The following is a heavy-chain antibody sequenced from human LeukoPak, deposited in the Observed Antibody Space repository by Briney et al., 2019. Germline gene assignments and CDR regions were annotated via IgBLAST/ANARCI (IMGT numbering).Heavy chain of an antibody. Sequence: GGSLRLSCAASGFTFSSYEMNWVRQAPGKGLEGVSYISSSGSTIYYADSVKGRFTISRDNAKNSLYLQMNSLRAEDTAVYYCASRGMVNPVANDAFDIWGQGTMVTVSS. V-gene: IGHV3-48*03. CDR3: ASRGMVNPVANDAFDI. CDR1: GFTFSSYE. J-gene: IGHJ3*02. CDR2: ISSSGSTI. D-gene: IGHD2-8*01.